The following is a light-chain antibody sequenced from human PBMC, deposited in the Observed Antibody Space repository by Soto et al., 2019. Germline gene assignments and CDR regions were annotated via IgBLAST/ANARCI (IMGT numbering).Light chain of an antibody. Sequence: EVGMTQSPATLSVSPGERATLSCRASQSVSSNLAWYQQKPGQAPRLLIYGASTRATGIPARFSGSGSGTDFTLSISRLEPEDFAVYYCQVYGSSPKTFGQGTNVDIK. CDR3: QVYGSSPKT. CDR2: GAS. J-gene: IGKJ1*01. V-gene: IGKV3-15*01. CDR1: QSVSSN.